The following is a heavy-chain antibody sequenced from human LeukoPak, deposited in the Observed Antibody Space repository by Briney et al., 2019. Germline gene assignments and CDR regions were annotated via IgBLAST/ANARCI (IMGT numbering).Heavy chain of an antibody. V-gene: IGHV3-11*01. CDR2: ISSSGSTI. CDR1: GFTFSDYY. D-gene: IGHD3-3*01. Sequence: GGSLRLSCAASGFTFSDYYMSWIRQAPGEGLEWVSYISSSGSTIYYADSVKGRFTISRDNAKNSLYLQMNSLRAEDTAVYYCARELATIFEDYWGQGTLVTVSS. CDR3: ARELATIFEDY. J-gene: IGHJ4*02.